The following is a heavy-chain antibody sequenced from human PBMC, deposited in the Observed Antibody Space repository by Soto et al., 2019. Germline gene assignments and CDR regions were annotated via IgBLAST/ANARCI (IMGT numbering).Heavy chain of an antibody. Sequence: SGPTLVNPTQTLTLTCTFSGFSLSTSGVGVGWIRQPPGKALEWLALIYWDDDKRYSPSLKSRLTITKDTSKNQVVLTMTNMDPVDTATYYCAHSEWWELTPPEYVYFQHWGQGTLVTVSS. V-gene: IGHV2-5*02. D-gene: IGHD2-15*01. CDR3: AHSEWWELTPPEYVYFQH. J-gene: IGHJ1*01. CDR1: GFSLSTSGVG. CDR2: IYWDDDK.